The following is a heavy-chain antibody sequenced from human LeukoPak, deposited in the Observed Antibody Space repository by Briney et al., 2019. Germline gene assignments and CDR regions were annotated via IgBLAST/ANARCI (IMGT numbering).Heavy chain of an antibody. Sequence: GRSLRLSCAASGFTFDDYCMHWVRRAPGKGLEWVAGISWNGGGIGYADSVKVSFTIPRDNAKNSLYLPMNSLRAEDTALYSCAKGPNSSGWYRWFDPWGQGTLVTVSS. CDR1: GFTFDDYC. V-gene: IGHV3-9*01. J-gene: IGHJ5*02. D-gene: IGHD6-19*01. CDR2: ISWNGGGI. CDR3: AKGPNSSGWYRWFDP.